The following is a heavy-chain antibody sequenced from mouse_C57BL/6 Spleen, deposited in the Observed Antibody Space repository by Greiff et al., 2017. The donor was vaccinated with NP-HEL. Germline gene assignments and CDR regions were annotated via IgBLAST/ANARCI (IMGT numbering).Heavy chain of an antibody. V-gene: IGHV1-80*01. CDR2: IYPGDGDT. CDR3: ARGAGDDYEGVAY. D-gene: IGHD2-4*01. J-gene: IGHJ3*01. CDR1: GYAFSSYW. Sequence: QVQLKESGAELVKPGASVKISCKASGYAFSSYWMNWVKQRPGKGLEWIGQIYPGDGDTNYNGKFKGKATLTADKSSSTAYMQLSSLTSEDSAVYFCARGAGDDYEGVAYWGQGTLVTVSA.